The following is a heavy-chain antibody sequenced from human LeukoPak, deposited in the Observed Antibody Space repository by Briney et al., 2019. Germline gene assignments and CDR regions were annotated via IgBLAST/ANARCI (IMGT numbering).Heavy chain of an antibody. D-gene: IGHD3-9*01. CDR1: GYTFTGYY. CDR2: IKPSSGGT. V-gene: IGHV1-2*02. J-gene: IGHJ4*02. CDR3: ARDRAWISDDILTGYYEGVDY. Sequence: ASVKVSCKASGYTFTGYYIHWVRQAPGQGLEWMGWIKPSSGGTNYAQKLQGRVTMTTDTFTNTAYMELRSLRSDDTAVYYCARDRAWISDDILTGYYEGVDYWGQGTLVTVSS.